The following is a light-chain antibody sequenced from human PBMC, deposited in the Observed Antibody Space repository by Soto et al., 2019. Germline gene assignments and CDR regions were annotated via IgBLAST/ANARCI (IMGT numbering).Light chain of an antibody. CDR2: GAS. CDR3: QQYSRSPLP. Sequence: EIVLTQSPGTLSLSPGERATLSCRASQSVSSNYLAWYQQKPGHAARLLMYGASNRATGIPDRVSGSGSGSGTDFILTISRLEPEDSAVYFCQQYSRSPLPFGQGTKVEIK. V-gene: IGKV3-20*01. J-gene: IGKJ1*01. CDR1: QSVSSNY.